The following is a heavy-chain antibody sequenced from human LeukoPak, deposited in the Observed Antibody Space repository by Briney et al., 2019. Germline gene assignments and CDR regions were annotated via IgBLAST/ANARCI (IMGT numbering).Heavy chain of an antibody. CDR2: INHSGST. D-gene: IGHD3-10*01. V-gene: IGHV4-34*01. Sequence: PSETLSLTCAVYGGSFSGYYWSWIRQPPGKGLEWIGEINHSGSTNYNPSLKSRVTISVDTSKNQFSLKLSSVTAADTAVYYCARRYYYGSGSYYYYYMDVWGKGTTVTISS. CDR1: GGSFSGYY. J-gene: IGHJ6*03. CDR3: ARRYYYGSGSYYYYYMDV.